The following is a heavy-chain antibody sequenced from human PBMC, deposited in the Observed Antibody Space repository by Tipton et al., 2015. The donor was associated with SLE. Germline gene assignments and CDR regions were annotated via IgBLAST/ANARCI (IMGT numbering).Heavy chain of an antibody. CDR3: ARAPGVGDYAYWYFDL. Sequence: SLRLSCAASGFTFSDYYMSWIRQAPGKGLEWVSYISSSGSTIYYADSVKGRFTISRDNAKNSLYLQMNSLRAEDTAVYYCARAPGVGDYAYWYFDLWGRGTLVTVSS. CDR2: ISSSGSTI. V-gene: IGHV3-11*04. CDR1: GFTFSDYY. D-gene: IGHD4-17*01. J-gene: IGHJ2*01.